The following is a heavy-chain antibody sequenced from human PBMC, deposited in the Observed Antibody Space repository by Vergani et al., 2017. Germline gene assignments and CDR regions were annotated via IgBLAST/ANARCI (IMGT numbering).Heavy chain of an antibody. J-gene: IGHJ2*01. Sequence: EVQMVESGGGLVKPGGSLRLSCVASGFTFSHYSMNWVRQAPGKGLEWVSGINWNSDSIAYADSVKGRFTISRDNGKNSLYLQMNSLRAEDTALYYCVKDIAASGNYWYFDLWGRGTLVTVSS. CDR3: VKDIAASGNYWYFDL. D-gene: IGHD6-13*01. CDR1: GFTFSHYS. V-gene: IGHV3-9*01. CDR2: INWNSDSI.